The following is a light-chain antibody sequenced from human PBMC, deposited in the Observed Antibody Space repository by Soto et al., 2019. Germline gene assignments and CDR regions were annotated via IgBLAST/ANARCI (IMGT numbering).Light chain of an antibody. J-gene: IGKJ2*01. CDR3: QQYGGFST. V-gene: IGKV1-5*03. CDR1: QDIGGW. Sequence: DIQMTQSPSTLSASVGDRVAITCRPSQDIGGWLAWYQQKPGKAPKILIYEVSKLKDGVPKRFSGSEAGTEFTLTISSLQRDDFATYDCQQYGGFSTFGQGTKVEMK. CDR2: EVS.